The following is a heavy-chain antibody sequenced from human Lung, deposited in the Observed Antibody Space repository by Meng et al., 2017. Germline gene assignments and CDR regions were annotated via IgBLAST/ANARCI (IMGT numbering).Heavy chain of an antibody. V-gene: IGHV1-18*01. D-gene: IGHD6-6*01. Sequence: QVQLVQAGAEVKKPGASVKVYRKASGYTFTSYGISWLRQAPGQGLEWMGWISAYNGNTNYAQKLQGRVTMTTDTSTSTAYMELRSLRSDDTAVYYCARDGTGLAARSASGYWGQGTLVTVSS. CDR3: ARDGTGLAARSASGY. J-gene: IGHJ4*02. CDR1: GYTFTSYG. CDR2: ISAYNGNT.